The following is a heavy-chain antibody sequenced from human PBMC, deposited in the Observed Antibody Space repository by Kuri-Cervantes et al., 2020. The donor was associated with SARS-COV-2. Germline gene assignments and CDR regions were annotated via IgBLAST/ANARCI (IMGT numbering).Heavy chain of an antibody. D-gene: IGHD6-6*01. CDR1: GFTFKTYG. J-gene: IGHJ4*02. CDR3: AKRTSTGEYSIPSGPLDY. Sequence: GESLKISCAASGFTFKTYGMHRVRQAPGKGLEWVAFTRYDGNNQYYGDSVKGRFSISRDNSKNTLYLQMNSLRAEGTAVYYCAKRTSTGEYSIPSGPLDYWGQGTLVTVSS. CDR2: TRYDGNNQ. V-gene: IGHV3-30*02.